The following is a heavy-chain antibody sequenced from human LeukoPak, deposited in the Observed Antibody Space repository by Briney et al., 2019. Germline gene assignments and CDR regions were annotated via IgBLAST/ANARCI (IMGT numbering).Heavy chain of an antibody. V-gene: IGHV1-2*02. J-gene: IGHJ3*02. Sequence: ASVKVSCKASGYTFTDYYMHWVRQAPGQGLEWLGWINPNSGGTNYPPKFQGRLTMTRDTSISTAYIELTRPTSDDTAVYYCAREGPRSKGSGGAAFHIWGQGTMVTVSS. CDR2: INPNSGGT. CDR3: AREGPRSKGSGGAAFHI. D-gene: IGHD6-19*01. CDR1: GYTFTDYY.